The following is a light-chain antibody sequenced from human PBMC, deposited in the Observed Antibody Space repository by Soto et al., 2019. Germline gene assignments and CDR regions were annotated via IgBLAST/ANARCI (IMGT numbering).Light chain of an antibody. CDR3: QQRSDWPST. J-gene: IGKJ4*01. V-gene: IGKV3-11*01. CDR2: DSS. Sequence: EIVLTQSPATLSLSPGERATLSCRASQSVGTYFAWYQQKPGQAPRLLIYDSSNRATGIPARFSGSGSGTDFTPTISSLEPEDFAVYYCQQRSDWPSTFGGGTKVEIE. CDR1: QSVGTY.